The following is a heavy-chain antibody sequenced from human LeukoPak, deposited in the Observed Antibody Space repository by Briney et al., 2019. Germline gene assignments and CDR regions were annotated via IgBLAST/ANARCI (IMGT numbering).Heavy chain of an antibody. CDR2: ISAYNGNT. V-gene: IGHV1-18*01. Sequence: GASVKVSCKASGYTFTGYGINWVRQAPGQGLEWMGWISAYNGNTKYTQKLQGRVTMTTDTSTNTAYMELRSLRSDDTAVYYCARGPPYYDILKDWGQGTLVTVSS. D-gene: IGHD3-9*01. CDR1: GYTFTGYG. CDR3: ARGPPYYDILKD. J-gene: IGHJ4*02.